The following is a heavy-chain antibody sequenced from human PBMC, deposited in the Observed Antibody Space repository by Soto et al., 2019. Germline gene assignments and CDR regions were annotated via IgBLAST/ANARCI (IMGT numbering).Heavy chain of an antibody. Sequence: EVQLLESGGDLVQPGGSLRLSCAASGFTFSTYAMSWVRQAPGKGLEWVSSLSASGGGTYYADSVKGRFTISRDNSKNTLYLQMKSLKAEDTALYYCARIRDSYDDYWGQGTLFTVSS. J-gene: IGHJ4*02. D-gene: IGHD3-3*01. CDR3: ARIRDSYDDY. CDR1: GFTFSTYA. CDR2: LSASGGGT. V-gene: IGHV3-23*01.